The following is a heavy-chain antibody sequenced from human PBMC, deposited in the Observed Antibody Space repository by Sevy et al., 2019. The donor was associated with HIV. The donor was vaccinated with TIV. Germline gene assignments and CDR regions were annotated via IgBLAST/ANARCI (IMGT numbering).Heavy chain of an antibody. CDR3: STDPIILLLVTDGMDV. Sequence: GGSLRLSCAASGFTFTYAWMNWVRQAPGKGLEWVGRIKSNADGGTIDYAAPVKGRFIISRDDSKNTLYLQMNSLKTEDTGVYYCSTDPIILLLVTDGMDVWGRGTTVTVSS. D-gene: IGHD2-8*02. CDR1: GFTFTYAW. CDR2: IKSNADGGTI. J-gene: IGHJ6*02. V-gene: IGHV3-15*05.